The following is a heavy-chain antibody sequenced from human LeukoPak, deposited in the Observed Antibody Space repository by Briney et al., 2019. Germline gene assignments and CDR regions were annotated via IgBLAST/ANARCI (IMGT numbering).Heavy chain of an antibody. CDR1: GFAFSSYA. V-gene: IGHV3-23*01. J-gene: IGHJ4*02. CDR3: AKEETTNCSSTSCYFAY. Sequence: GGSLRLSCAASGFAFSSYAMSWVRQAPGKGLEWVSAISGSGGSTYYADSVKGRFTISRDNSKNTLYLQMNSLRAEDTALYYCAKEETTNCSSTSCYFAYWGQGTLVTVSS. D-gene: IGHD2-2*01. CDR2: ISGSGGST.